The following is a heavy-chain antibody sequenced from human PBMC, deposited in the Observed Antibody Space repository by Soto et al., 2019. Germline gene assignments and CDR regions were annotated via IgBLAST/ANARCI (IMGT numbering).Heavy chain of an antibody. CDR1: GGTFSSYA. J-gene: IGHJ4*02. CDR2: IIPIFGTA. V-gene: IGHV1-69*13. Sequence: SVKVSCKASGGTFSSYAISWVRQAPGQGLEWMGGIIPIFGTANYAQKFQGRVTITADESTSTAYMELSSLRSEDTAVYYCAGKIPHYYDSSGYYFDYWGQGTLVTVS. CDR3: AGKIPHYYDSSGYYFDY. D-gene: IGHD3-22*01.